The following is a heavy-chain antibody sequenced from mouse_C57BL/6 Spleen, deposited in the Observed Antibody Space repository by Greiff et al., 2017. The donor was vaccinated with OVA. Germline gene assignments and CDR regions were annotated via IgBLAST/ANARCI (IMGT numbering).Heavy chain of an antibody. CDR2: IYPENGDT. Sequence: VQLQQSGAELVRPGASVKLSCTASGFNIKDDYMHWVKRRPEQGLEWIGRIYPENGDTEYASKFQGKATITADTSSSTAYLQLSSLTSEDTAVYYCTTLTTVVATDYWGQGTTLTVAS. V-gene: IGHV14-4*01. CDR3: TTLTTVVATDY. J-gene: IGHJ2*01. D-gene: IGHD1-1*01. CDR1: GFNIKDDY.